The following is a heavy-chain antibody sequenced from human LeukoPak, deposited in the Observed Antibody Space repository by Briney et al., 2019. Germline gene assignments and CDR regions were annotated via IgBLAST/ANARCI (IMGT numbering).Heavy chain of an antibody. CDR1: GGSISSGSYY. CDR3: ARDTDWFDP. J-gene: IGHJ5*02. CDR2: IYTSGST. V-gene: IGHV4-61*02. D-gene: IGHD2-8*02. Sequence: SQTLSLTCTVSGGSISSGSYYWSWIRQPAGKGLEWIGRIYTSGSTNYNPSLKSRVTISVDTSKNQFSLKLSSVTAADTAVSYCARDTDWFDPWGQGTLVTVSS.